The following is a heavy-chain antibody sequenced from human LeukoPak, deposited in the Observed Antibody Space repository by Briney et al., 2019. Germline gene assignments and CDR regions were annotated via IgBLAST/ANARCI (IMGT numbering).Heavy chain of an antibody. V-gene: IGHV1-24*01. CDR2: FHPEDGET. D-gene: IGHD6-19*01. Sequence: ASVKVSCKVSGYTVTELSMHWVRQSPGKGLEWMGGFHPEDGETIYAQKFQGRVTMTEDTSTDTAYMELSSLRSEDTAVYYCARGIAVAGTYGYWGQGTLVTVSS. CDR1: GYTVTELS. CDR3: ARGIAVAGTYGY. J-gene: IGHJ4*02.